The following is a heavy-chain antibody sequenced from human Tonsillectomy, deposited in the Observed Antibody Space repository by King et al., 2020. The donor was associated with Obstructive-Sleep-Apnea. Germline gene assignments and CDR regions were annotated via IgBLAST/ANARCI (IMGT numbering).Heavy chain of an antibody. CDR1: GDTFSSYA. V-gene: IGHV1-69*04. Sequence: QVQLVQSGTEVKKPGSSVKVSCKASGDTFSSYAISWVRQAPGQGLEWMGGIVPLLALSNYAQKFQGRATITADKSTSTAYMELSSLRSEDTAVYYCARDRYDYYDSTGTFFDFWGQGTLVTVSS. CDR2: IVPLLALS. J-gene: IGHJ4*02. CDR3: ARDRYDYYDSTGTFFDF. D-gene: IGHD3-22*01.